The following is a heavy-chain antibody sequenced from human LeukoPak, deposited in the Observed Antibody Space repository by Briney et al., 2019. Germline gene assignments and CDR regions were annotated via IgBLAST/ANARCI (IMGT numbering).Heavy chain of an antibody. CDR1: GFTFSSYG. J-gene: IGHJ4*02. Sequence: PGGSLRLSCATSGFTFSSYGMHWVRQAPGEGLEWVSSISTSSYYIYYADSVKGRFTVSRDNAKNSLYLQMNSLRAEDTAVYYCAREWGDSSGWFDYWGQGTLVTVSS. D-gene: IGHD6-19*01. CDR3: AREWGDSSGWFDY. CDR2: ISTSSYYI. V-gene: IGHV3-21*01.